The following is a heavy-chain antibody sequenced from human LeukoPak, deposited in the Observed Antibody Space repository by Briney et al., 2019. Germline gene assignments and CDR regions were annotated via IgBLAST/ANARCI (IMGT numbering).Heavy chain of an antibody. D-gene: IGHD5-18*01. CDR3: ASSRGYSYGFDY. V-gene: IGHV4-59*01. CDR2: IYYSGST. J-gene: IGHJ4*02. Sequence: SETLSLTCTVSGGSISSYYWSWIRQPPGKGLEWIGYIYYSGSTNYNPSLKSRVTISVDTSKNQFSLKLSSVTAADTAVNYCASSRGYSYGFDYWGQGTLVTVSS. CDR1: GGSISSYY.